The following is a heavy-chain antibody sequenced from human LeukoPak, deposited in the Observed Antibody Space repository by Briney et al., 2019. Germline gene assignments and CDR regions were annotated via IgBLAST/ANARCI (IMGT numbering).Heavy chain of an antibody. D-gene: IGHD3-10*01. V-gene: IGHV4-34*01. CDR2: INHSGST. CDR3: ARGRGYYYSSGSYYPPKKLISFDY. J-gene: IGHJ4*02. CDR1: GGSISSYY. Sequence: SETLSLTCTVSGGSISSYYWSWIRQPPGKGLEWIGEINHSGSTNYNPSLKSRVTISVDTSKNQFSLKLSSVTAADTAVYYCARGRGYYYSSGSYYPPKKLISFDYWGQGTLVTVSS.